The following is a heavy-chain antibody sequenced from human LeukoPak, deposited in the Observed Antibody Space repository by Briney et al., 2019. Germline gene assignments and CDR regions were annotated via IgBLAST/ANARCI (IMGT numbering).Heavy chain of an antibody. J-gene: IGHJ6*02. CDR2: IYSGGST. D-gene: IGHD2-2*01. V-gene: IGHV3-53*04. Sequence: GGSLRLSCAASGFTVSSNYMSWVRHAPGKGLGWVSVIYSGGSTYYADTVKGRFTISRHNSKNTLYLQMNSLRAEDTAVYYCATLPGYCSSTSCPPGHYYYGMDVWGQGTTVTVSS. CDR3: ATLPGYCSSTSCPPGHYYYGMDV. CDR1: GFTVSSNY.